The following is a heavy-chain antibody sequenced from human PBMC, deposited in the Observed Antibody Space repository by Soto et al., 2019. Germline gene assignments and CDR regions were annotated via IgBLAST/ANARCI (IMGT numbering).Heavy chain of an antibody. CDR3: AKRRDSGWYYGI. J-gene: IGHJ3*02. V-gene: IGHV3-23*01. CDR2: ISGSGGST. CDR1: GFTFSSYA. D-gene: IGHD6-19*01. Sequence: WGSLRLSCAASGFTFSSYAMSWVRQAPGKGLEWVSAISGSGGSTYYADSVKGRFTISRDNSKNTLYLQMNSLRAEDTAVYYCAKRRDSGWYYGIWGQGTMVTVSS.